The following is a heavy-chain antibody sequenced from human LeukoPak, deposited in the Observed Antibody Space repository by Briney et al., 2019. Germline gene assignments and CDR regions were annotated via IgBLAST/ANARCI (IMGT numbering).Heavy chain of an antibody. J-gene: IGHJ5*02. CDR1: GYSFTNYW. Sequence: GESLKISCKGSGYSFTNYWIGWVRQMPGKGLEWMGIIHPGDSNTRYSPSFQGQVTISADKSINTAYLQRSSLKASDTAMYYCARRTQNFFDPWGQGTLVTVSS. V-gene: IGHV5-51*01. D-gene: IGHD1-1*01. CDR2: IHPGDSNT. CDR3: ARRTQNFFDP.